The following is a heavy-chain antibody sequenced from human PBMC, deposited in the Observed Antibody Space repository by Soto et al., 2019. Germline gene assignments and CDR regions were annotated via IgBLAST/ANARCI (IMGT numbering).Heavy chain of an antibody. CDR2: LSLDRGKK. V-gene: IGHV3-30*04. CDR3: AREDDGSGSWGAFEI. CDR1: GFYFNTYA. Sequence: QVQLVESGGGVVQPGRSLRLSCAASGFYFNTYAMHWVRQAPGKGLEWVAVLSLDRGKKYYADSVKGRFTFSGDKSKNTLFLQMDSLTVEDTAVYYCAREDDGSGSWGAFEIWGQGTMVTVSS. D-gene: IGHD3-22*01. J-gene: IGHJ3*02.